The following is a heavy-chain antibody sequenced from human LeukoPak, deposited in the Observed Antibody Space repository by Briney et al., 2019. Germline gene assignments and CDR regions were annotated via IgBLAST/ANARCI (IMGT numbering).Heavy chain of an antibody. Sequence: PSQTLSLTCVVSGGSITSGGSSWGWIRQPPGKGLEWIGYIYHSGRTYYNPSLKSRVPISIDRSKTQFSLRLSSVTAADKAGYYFARGGGEEFGEYDVFDYWGQGTLVTVSS. J-gene: IGHJ4*02. CDR2: IYHSGRT. CDR1: GGSITSGGSS. D-gene: IGHD3-10*01. V-gene: IGHV4-30-2*01. CDR3: ARGGGEEFGEYDVFDY.